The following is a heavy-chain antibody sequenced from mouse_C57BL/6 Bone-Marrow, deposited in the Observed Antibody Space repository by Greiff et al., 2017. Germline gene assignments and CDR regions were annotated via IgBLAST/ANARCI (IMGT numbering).Heavy chain of an antibody. J-gene: IGHJ2*01. V-gene: IGHV1-81*01. CDR1: GYTFTSYG. CDR2: IYPRRGNT. CDR3: LVTTH. D-gene: IGHD2-5*01. Sequence: LVESGAELARPGASVKLSCKASGYTFTSYGISWVKQRTGQGLEWIGEIYPRRGNTYYNEKFKGKATLTADKSSSTAYMELRSLTSEDSAVYFCLVTTHWGQGTTLTVSS.